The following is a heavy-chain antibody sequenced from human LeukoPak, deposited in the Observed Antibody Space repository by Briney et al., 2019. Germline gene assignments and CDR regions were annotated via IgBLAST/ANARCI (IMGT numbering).Heavy chain of an antibody. V-gene: IGHV3-30*04. CDR1: GFTFSNYA. CDR3: ARDRENSYYGMDV. J-gene: IGHJ6*04. D-gene: IGHD1-26*01. CDR2: ISYDGSNK. Sequence: GGSLRLSCAASGFTFSNYAMHWVRQAPGKGLEWVAVISYDGSNKYYADSLKGRFTISRDNSKNTLYLQMNSLRAEDTAVYYCARDRENSYYGMDVWGKGTTVTVSS.